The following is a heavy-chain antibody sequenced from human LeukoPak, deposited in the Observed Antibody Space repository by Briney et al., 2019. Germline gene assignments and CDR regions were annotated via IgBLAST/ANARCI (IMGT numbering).Heavy chain of an antibody. J-gene: IGHJ3*02. V-gene: IGHV4-30-4*08. CDR3: ARDRSDCSSTSCYDAFDI. CDR2: IYYSGST. D-gene: IGHD2-2*01. Sequence: SQTLSLTSTVSGGSISSGDYYWSWIRQPPGKGLEWIGYIYYSGSTYYNPSLKSRVTISVDTSKNQFSLKLSSVTAADTAVYYCARDRSDCSSTSCYDAFDIWGQGTMVTVSS. CDR1: GGSISSGDYY.